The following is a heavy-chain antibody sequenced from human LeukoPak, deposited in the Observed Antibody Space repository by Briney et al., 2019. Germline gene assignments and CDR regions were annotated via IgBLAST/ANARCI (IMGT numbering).Heavy chain of an antibody. CDR1: GFTIDDYA. CDR2: ISWNSGSI. J-gene: IGHJ4*02. Sequence: PGRSLRLSCAASGFTIDDYAMHWVRHAPGKGLEWVSGISWNSGSIGYADSVKGRFTISRDNAKNSLYLQMNSLRAEDTALYYCAKGGHYDILTGYPGYWGQGTLVTVSS. CDR3: AKGGHYDILTGYPGY. D-gene: IGHD3-9*01. V-gene: IGHV3-9*01.